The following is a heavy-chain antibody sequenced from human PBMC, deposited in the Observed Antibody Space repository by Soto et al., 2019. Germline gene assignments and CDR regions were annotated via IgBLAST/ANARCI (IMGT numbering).Heavy chain of an antibody. CDR1: GFTFSSYG. CDR2: IWLDGSNK. Sequence: GGSLRLSCAASGFTFSSYGMHWVRQAPGKGLEWVAVIWLDGSNKYYADSVKGRFTISRDNSKNTLYLQMNSLRAEDTAVYYCARDRIAAALLYGMDVWGQGTTVTAP. V-gene: IGHV3-33*01. J-gene: IGHJ6*02. CDR3: ARDRIAAALLYGMDV. D-gene: IGHD6-13*01.